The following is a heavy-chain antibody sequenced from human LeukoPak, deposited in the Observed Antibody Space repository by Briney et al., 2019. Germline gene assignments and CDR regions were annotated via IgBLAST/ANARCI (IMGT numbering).Heavy chain of an antibody. J-gene: IGHJ6*03. Sequence: WASVKVSCKASGYTFTYYAIHWVRQAPGQRLEWMGCINAGNDDTIYSQKFQGRLTITRDTSATTAYMELSSLTSEDTAVYFCARGSGGYYSTGDYYYMDVWGKGTTVTVSS. D-gene: IGHD3-22*01. V-gene: IGHV1-3*01. CDR1: GYTFTYYA. CDR2: INAGNDDT. CDR3: ARGSGGYYSTGDYYYMDV.